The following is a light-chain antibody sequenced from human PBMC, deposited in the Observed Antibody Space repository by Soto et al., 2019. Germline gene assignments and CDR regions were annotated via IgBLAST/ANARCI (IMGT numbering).Light chain of an antibody. Sequence: QSVLTQPASVSGSPGQSITISCTRTNSDVGAYSYVSWYQQYPGKAPKLLIYDVGARPSGISDRFSGSKSGNTASLTISGLQAEDEADYYCSSYTAFTTYVFGSGTKVTVL. CDR3: SSYTAFTTYV. CDR1: NSDVGAYSY. CDR2: DVG. V-gene: IGLV2-14*03. J-gene: IGLJ1*01.